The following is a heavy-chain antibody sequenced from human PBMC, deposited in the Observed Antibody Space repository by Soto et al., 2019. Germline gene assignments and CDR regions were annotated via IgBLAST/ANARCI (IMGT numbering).Heavy chain of an antibody. V-gene: IGHV3-7*01. J-gene: IGHJ4*02. Sequence: EVQLVESGGGLVQPGGSLRLSCAASGFTFSSYWMSWVRQAPGKGLEWVANIKQDGSEKYYVDSVKGRFTISRDNAKNSLYLQMNSLRAEDTAVYYCVRRDDYDSSGYYYVSSPYYFDYWGQGTLVTVSS. CDR1: GFTFSSYW. CDR3: VRRDDYDSSGYYYVSSPYYFDY. CDR2: IKQDGSEK. D-gene: IGHD3-22*01.